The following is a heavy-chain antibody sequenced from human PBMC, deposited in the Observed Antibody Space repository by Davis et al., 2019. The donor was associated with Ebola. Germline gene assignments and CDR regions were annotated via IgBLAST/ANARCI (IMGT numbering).Heavy chain of an antibody. CDR1: GYTFTSYY. J-gene: IGHJ4*02. Sequence: AASVKVSCKASGYTFTSYYMHWVRQAPGQGLEWMGIINPNTDATNYAQRFQGRVTMTRDTSTSTVYMELSRLRSDDTAVYYCAKSGGGYSAYWGQGTLVTVSS. V-gene: IGHV1-2*02. CDR3: AKSGGGYSAY. CDR2: INPNTDAT. D-gene: IGHD3-22*01.